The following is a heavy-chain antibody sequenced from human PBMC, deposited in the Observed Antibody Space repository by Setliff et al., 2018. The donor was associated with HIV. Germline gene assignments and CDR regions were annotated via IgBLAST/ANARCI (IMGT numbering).Heavy chain of an antibody. J-gene: IGHJ3*02. Sequence: SETLSLTCAVSGYSIRSGYYWGWIRQPPGKGLEWIGNINHSGNTFHNPSLKSRVTISVHTSKNQFSLKLSSVTAADTAVYYCARRRSMPNNAFDIWGQGTMVTVSS. V-gene: IGHV4-38-2*01. CDR1: GYSIRSGYY. CDR3: ARRRSMPNNAFDI. D-gene: IGHD2-2*01. CDR2: INHSGNT.